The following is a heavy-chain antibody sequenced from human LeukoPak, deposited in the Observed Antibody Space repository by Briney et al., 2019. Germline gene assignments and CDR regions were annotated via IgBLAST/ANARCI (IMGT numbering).Heavy chain of an antibody. CDR2: IRYDGSNK. CDR1: GFTFSSYG. Sequence: GGSLRLSCAASGFTFSSYGMHWVRQAPDKGLEWVAFIRYDGSNKYYADSVKSLFTISRDNSKNTRYLQMNSLRAEDTAVYYCAKDHDYVWGSYHDHYYFDYWGQGTLVTVSS. V-gene: IGHV3-30*02. J-gene: IGHJ4*02. CDR3: AKDHDYVWGSYHDHYYFDY. D-gene: IGHD3-16*02.